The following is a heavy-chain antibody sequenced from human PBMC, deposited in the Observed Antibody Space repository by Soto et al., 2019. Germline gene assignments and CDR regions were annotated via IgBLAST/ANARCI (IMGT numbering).Heavy chain of an antibody. CDR2: ISDTGGLK. CDR1: GFTFTNYA. V-gene: IGHV3-23*01. D-gene: IGHD1-26*01. J-gene: IGHJ5*01. CDR3: AREVGAPSGWLDS. Sequence: EVQLSESGGRLGQPGGSLRLSCAASGFTFTNYAMTWVRQSPGKGLQWVSGISDTGGLKYYADSVQGRFTISRDNSKNTLYLQMDNLRDEDTAIYYCAREVGAPSGWLDSWGQGTQVTVSS.